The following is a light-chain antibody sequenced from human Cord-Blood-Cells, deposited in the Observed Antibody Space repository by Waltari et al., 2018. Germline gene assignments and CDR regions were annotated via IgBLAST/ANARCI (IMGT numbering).Light chain of an antibody. CDR3: CSEARSWV. CDR1: SSEFGSYNL. V-gene: IGLV2-23*01. Sequence: QSALTQPASVAGSPGQSITISRTGTSSEFGSYNLVSWYQQHPGKAPKLMIYDGSKRPSCVSICFSASKLANTDALTILVSQAEYEADDYCCSEARSWVFGGGTKLTVL. J-gene: IGLJ3*02. CDR2: DGS.